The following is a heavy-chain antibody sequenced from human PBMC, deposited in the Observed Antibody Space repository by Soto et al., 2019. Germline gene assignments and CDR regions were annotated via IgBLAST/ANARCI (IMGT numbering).Heavy chain of an antibody. CDR2: MNPNSGNT. CDR3: ARGIPGYCSGGSCYSGWFDP. D-gene: IGHD2-15*01. CDR1: GYTFTSYD. J-gene: IGHJ5*02. V-gene: IGHV1-8*01. Sequence: ASVKVSCKASGYTFTSYDINWVRQATGQGLEWMGWMNPNSGNTAYAQNFQGRVTMTRSTSISTAYMELSSLRSDDTAVYYCARGIPGYCSGGSCYSGWFDPWGQGTLVTVS.